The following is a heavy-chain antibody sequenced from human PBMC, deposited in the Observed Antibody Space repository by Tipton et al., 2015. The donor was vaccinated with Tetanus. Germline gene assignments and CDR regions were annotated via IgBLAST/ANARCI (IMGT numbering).Heavy chain of an antibody. CDR2: INPSAGTT. D-gene: IGHD3-22*01. CDR3: ARSYDFYDSTGYPDDGMDV. V-gene: IGHV1-46*01. Sequence: QLVQSGAEVKKPGASVKVSCKASGYTFTNYYMHWVRQAPGQGLEWMGVINPSAGTTRYEQKFQGRVIMTSDTSTTTVYMDLNSLRSEDTAVFYCARSYDFYDSTGYPDDGMDVWGQGPSVPVSS. CDR1: GYTFTNYY. J-gene: IGHJ6*02.